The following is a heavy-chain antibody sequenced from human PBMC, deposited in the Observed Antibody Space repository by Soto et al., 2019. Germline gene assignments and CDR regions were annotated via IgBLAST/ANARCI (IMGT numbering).Heavy chain of an antibody. J-gene: IGHJ4*02. V-gene: IGHV1-2*04. CDR3: ARGATLRDFDY. D-gene: IGHD3-10*01. Sequence: ASVKVSCKASGYTFTGYYMHWVRQAPGQRLEWMGWINPNSGGTNYAQKFQGWVTMTRDTSTSTAYMELSSLRSEDTAVYYCARGATLRDFDYWGQGTLVTVSS. CDR2: INPNSGGT. CDR1: GYTFTGYY.